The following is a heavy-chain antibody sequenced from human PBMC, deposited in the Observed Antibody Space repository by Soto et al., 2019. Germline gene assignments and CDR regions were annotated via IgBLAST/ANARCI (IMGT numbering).Heavy chain of an antibody. Sequence: QVQLVQSGAEVKKPGSSVKVSCKASGGTFSSYAISWVRQAPGQGLEWMGGIIPIFGTANYAQKFQGRVTITADEATSSAPMQLSSLRSEATAVYYCAGPQEARYSGYDPPPSWGQGTLVTVSS. D-gene: IGHD5-12*01. CDR3: AGPQEARYSGYDPPPS. V-gene: IGHV1-69*12. CDR2: IIPIFGTA. CDR1: GGTFSSYA. J-gene: IGHJ5*02.